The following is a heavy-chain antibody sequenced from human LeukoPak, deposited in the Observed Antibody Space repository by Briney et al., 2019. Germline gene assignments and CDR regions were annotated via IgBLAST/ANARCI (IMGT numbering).Heavy chain of an antibody. CDR2: ISAYNGNT. D-gene: IGHD6-25*01. J-gene: IGHJ4*02. V-gene: IGHV1-18*04. CDR3: ARDASSGLFDY. Sequence: RASVKVSCKASGYTFTTYGISWVRQAPGQGLEWMGWISAYNGNTNYAQKLQGRVTMTTDTSTSTAYMELRSLRSDDTAVYYCARDASSGLFDYWGQGALVTVSS. CDR1: GYTFTTYG.